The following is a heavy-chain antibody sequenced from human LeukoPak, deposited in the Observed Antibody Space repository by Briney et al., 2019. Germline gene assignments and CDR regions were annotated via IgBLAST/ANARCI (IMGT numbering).Heavy chain of an antibody. D-gene: IGHD3-10*01. V-gene: IGHV4-39*07. CDR2: IYYSGST. Sequence: SETLSLTCTVSGGSISSSSYYWGWIRQPPGKGLEWIGCIYYSGSTYYNPSLKSRVTISVDTSKNQFSLKLSSVTAADTAVYYCARQLYSSGSYYAPMDVWGKGTTVTISS. CDR1: GGSISSSSYY. J-gene: IGHJ6*03. CDR3: ARQLYSSGSYYAPMDV.